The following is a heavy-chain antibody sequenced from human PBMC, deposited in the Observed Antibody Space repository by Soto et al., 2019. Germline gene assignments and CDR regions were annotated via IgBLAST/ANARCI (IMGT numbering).Heavy chain of an antibody. CDR3: AHSRCGGDCLRSYSSHYYFGMDV. Sequence: QITLKESGPTLVKPTQTLTLTCTFSGFSLSTGGVGVGWSRQPPGKALEWLALIYWDDDKRYSPSLKSRLTVTKDTSKNQVVLTMTNMDPVDTATYYCAHSRCGGDCLRSYSSHYYFGMDVWGQGTTVTVSS. D-gene: IGHD2-21*02. CDR2: IYWDDDK. CDR1: GFSLSTGGVG. J-gene: IGHJ6*02. V-gene: IGHV2-5*02.